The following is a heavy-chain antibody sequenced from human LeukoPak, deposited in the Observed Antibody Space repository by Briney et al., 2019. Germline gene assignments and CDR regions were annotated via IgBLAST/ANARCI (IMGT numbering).Heavy chain of an antibody. J-gene: IGHJ4*02. CDR1: GGSISSSSYY. V-gene: IGHV4-39*07. D-gene: IGHD3-10*01. CDR2: INHSGST. Sequence: SETLSLTCTVSGGSISSSSYYWGWIRQPPGKGLEWIGEINHSGSTNYNPSLKNRVTISVDTSKNQFSLKLSSVTAADTAVYYCARGKGLWFGELLLRYWGQGTLVTVSS. CDR3: ARGKGLWFGELLLRY.